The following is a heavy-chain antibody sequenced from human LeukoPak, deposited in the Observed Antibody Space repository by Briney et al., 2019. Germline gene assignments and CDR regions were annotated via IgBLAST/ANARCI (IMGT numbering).Heavy chain of an antibody. V-gene: IGHV3-30-3*01. D-gene: IGHD5-24*01. J-gene: IGHJ3*02. CDR2: ISYDGSNK. CDR1: GFTFSSYA. Sequence: GGSLRLSCAASGFTFSSYAMHWVRQAPGKGLEWVAVISYDGSNKYYADSVKGRFTISRDNSKNTLYLQMNSLRAEDTAVYYCAREDSPEMATIWGAFDIWGQGTMVTVSS. CDR3: AREDSPEMATIWGAFDI.